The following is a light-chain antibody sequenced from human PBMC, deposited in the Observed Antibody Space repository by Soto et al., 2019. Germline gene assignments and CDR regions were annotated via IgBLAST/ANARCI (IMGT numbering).Light chain of an antibody. CDR2: GAS. CDR1: QSVTSSY. J-gene: IGKJ5*01. Sequence: EIVLTQSPGTLSLSPGERATLSCRASQSVTSSYLTWYQQKPGQAPRLLIYGASTRAAGIPDRFSGSGSGPDFTLTISSLEPEDFAVYYCQQYGKLPITLGQGTRMETK. V-gene: IGKV3-20*01. CDR3: QQYGKLPIT.